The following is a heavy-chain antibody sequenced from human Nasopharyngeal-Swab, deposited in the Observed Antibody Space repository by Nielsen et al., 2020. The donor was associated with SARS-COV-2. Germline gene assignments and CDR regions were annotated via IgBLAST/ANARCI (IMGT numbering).Heavy chain of an antibody. J-gene: IGHJ4*02. D-gene: IGHD6-19*01. CDR1: GLNFGSYN. CDR2: LYYDGTKD. CDR3: ARDGLQWLVQDH. V-gene: IGHV3-33*01. Sequence: GESLKIFCAASGLNFGSYNMHWVRQAPGKGLEWVAVLYYDGTKDFYGDSVKGRFTISRDNSKNTLYLEMNSLRPEDTAVYYCARDGLQWLVQDHWGQGTLVTVSS.